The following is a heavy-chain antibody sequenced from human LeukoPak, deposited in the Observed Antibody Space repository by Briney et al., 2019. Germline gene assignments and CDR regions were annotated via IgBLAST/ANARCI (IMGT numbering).Heavy chain of an antibody. CDR2: INHSGSA. CDR1: GGSLSGSY. J-gene: IGHJ4*02. V-gene: IGHV4-34*01. D-gene: IGHD3-3*01. Sequence: SETLSLPCAVYGGSLSGSYWSWIRQPPGKGLEWIGEINHSGSANYNPSLKSRGTLSIDKSKNQFSLNVNSVTAADTAVYYCARARRDSGYYKVDYWGQGTLVTVSS. CDR3: ARARRDSGYYKVDY.